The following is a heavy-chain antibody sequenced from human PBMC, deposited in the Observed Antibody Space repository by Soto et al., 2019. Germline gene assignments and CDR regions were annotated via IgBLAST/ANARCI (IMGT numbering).Heavy chain of an antibody. CDR3: AKVYYNLWSGYDY. Sequence: EVQLLESGGGLVQPGGSLRLSCAASEFTFSTYAMSWVRQAPGKGLEWVSAISGSGGSTYYADSVKGRFTISRDNSKNTLYLQVNSLRAEDTGVYYCAKVYYNLWSGYDYWGQGALFTVSS. CDR2: ISGSGGST. CDR1: EFTFSTYA. J-gene: IGHJ4*02. V-gene: IGHV3-23*01. D-gene: IGHD3-3*01.